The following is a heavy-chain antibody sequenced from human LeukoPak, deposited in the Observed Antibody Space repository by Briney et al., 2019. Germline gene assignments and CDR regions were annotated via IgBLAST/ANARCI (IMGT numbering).Heavy chain of an antibody. V-gene: IGHV3-48*03. Sequence: QLGGSLRLSCAASGFTFSSYAMNWVRQAPGRGLEWVSYISSSGYNIYYADSVKGRFTVSRDNAKNSLYLQMNSLTAEDTGLYYCAREDFGDNGDAFDIWGQGTLVTVSS. CDR3: AREDFGDNGDAFDI. CDR2: ISSSGYNI. J-gene: IGHJ3*02. D-gene: IGHD4-17*01. CDR1: GFTFSSYA.